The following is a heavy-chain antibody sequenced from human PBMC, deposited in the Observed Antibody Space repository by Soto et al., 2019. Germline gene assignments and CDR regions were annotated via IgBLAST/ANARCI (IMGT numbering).Heavy chain of an antibody. CDR3: AKDGAWFEEYYSWYFDL. CDR2: ISYDGSNK. CDR1: GFTFSSYG. D-gene: IGHD3-10*01. J-gene: IGHJ2*01. V-gene: IGHV3-30*18. Sequence: GGALRLSCAASGFTFSSYGMHWVRQAPGKGLEWVAVISYDGSNKYYADSVKGRFTISRDNSKNTLYLQMNSLRAEDTAVYYCAKDGAWFEEYYSWYFDLRGRRTLVTVSS.